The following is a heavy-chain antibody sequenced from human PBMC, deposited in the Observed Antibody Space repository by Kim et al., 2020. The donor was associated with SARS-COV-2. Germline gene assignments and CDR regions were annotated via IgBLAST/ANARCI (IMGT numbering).Heavy chain of an antibody. Sequence: GGSLRLSCAASGFTFSDYYMSWIRQSPGKGLEWVSSISSTGSNIYYADSLKGRFTISRDNAKNSLYLQMNSLRAEDTAVYYCARERSSSWYDYWGQGTLV. CDR1: GFTFSDYY. V-gene: IGHV3-11*01. D-gene: IGHD6-13*01. J-gene: IGHJ4*02. CDR3: ARERSSSWYDY. CDR2: ISSTGSNI.